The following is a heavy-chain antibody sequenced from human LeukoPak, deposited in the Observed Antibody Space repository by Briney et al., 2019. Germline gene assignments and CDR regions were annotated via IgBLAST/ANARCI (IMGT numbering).Heavy chain of an antibody. CDR1: GGSISSSSYY. Sequence: SETLSLTCTVSGGSISSSSYYWGWIRQPPGKGLEWIGSIYYSGSTYYNPSLKSRVTISVGTSKNQFSLKLSSVTAADTAVYYCARDPGGYSSSWFDPWGQGTLVTVSS. CDR3: ARDPGGYSSSWFDP. D-gene: IGHD6-13*01. J-gene: IGHJ5*02. CDR2: IYYSGST. V-gene: IGHV4-39*07.